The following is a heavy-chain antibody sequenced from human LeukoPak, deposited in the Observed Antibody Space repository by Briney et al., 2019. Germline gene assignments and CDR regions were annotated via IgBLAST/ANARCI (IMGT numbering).Heavy chain of an antibody. CDR3: AKGITYSFANWGSAEFDY. Sequence: PGGSLRLSCAASGFIFSSYTMTWVRQAPGKGLEWVSAISGSGDSTYYSDSVKGRFTISRDNSKNTLYLQMISLRAEDTAVYYCAKGITYSFANWGSAEFDYWGQGTLVTVSS. CDR1: GFIFSSYT. D-gene: IGHD7-27*01. V-gene: IGHV3-23*01. CDR2: ISGSGDST. J-gene: IGHJ4*02.